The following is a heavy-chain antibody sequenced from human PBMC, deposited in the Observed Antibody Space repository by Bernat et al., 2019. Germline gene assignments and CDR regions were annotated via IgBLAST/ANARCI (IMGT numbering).Heavy chain of an antibody. D-gene: IGHD1-26*01. J-gene: IGHJ4*02. CDR3: ARDLGWELPLGLGDY. CDR1: GFTFSSYA. V-gene: IGHV3-30-3*01. Sequence: QVQLVESGGGVVQPGRSLRLSCAASGFTFSSYAMHWVRQAPGKGLEWVAVISYDGSNKYYADSVKGRFTISRDNSKNTLYLQMNSLRAEDTAVYYCARDLGWELPLGLGDYWGQGTLVTVSS. CDR2: ISYDGSNK.